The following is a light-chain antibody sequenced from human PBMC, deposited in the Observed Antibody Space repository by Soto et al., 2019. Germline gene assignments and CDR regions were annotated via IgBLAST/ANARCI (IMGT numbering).Light chain of an antibody. CDR1: QSVGSN. CDR3: QQYNNWPTIT. CDR2: AAS. J-gene: IGKJ5*01. V-gene: IGKV3D-15*01. Sequence: EIVMTQSPATLSVSPGERATLSCRASQSVGSNLAWYQQKPGQAPRLVIYAASTRATGIPARFSGSGSGTEFTLTISSLQSEDFAVYYCQQYNNWPTITFGQGTRLEIK.